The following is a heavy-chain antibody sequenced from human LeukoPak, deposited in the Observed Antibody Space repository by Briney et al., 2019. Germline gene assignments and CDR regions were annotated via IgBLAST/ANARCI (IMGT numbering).Heavy chain of an antibody. CDR2: INPNSGGT. CDR3: ARGPGDYVWGSYRPFDY. D-gene: IGHD3-16*02. Sequence: GASVKVSCKASGYTFTGYYMHWVRQAPGQGLEWMGWINPNSGGTNYAQKFQGRVTMTRDTSISTAYMELSRLRSDDTAVYYCARGPGDYVWGSYRPFDYWGQGTLVTVFS. CDR1: GYTFTGYY. J-gene: IGHJ4*02. V-gene: IGHV1-2*02.